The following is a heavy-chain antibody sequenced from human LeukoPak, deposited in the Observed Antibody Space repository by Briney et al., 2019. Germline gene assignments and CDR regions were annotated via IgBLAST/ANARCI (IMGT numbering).Heavy chain of an antibody. CDR3: AKDRSSWYYPFDS. D-gene: IGHD3-3*01. J-gene: IGHJ4*02. CDR1: GFTFSSYA. V-gene: IGHV3-23*01. Sequence: QPGGSLRLSCAASGFTFSSYAMSWVRQAPGKGLEWVSVVSGGGHNTYYADSVKGRFTMSRDNSKRTVYLQMNSLRAEDTAVYYCAKDRSSWYYPFDSWGQGTLVTVSS. CDR2: VSGGGHNT.